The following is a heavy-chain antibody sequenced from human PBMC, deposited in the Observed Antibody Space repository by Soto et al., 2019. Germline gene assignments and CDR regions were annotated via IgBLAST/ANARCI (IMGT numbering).Heavy chain of an antibody. CDR2: INSDGSST. CDR3: ARVWCSGGSCYSSGYYYYGMDV. D-gene: IGHD2-15*01. V-gene: IGHV3-74*01. CDR1: GLTFCSYW. J-gene: IGHJ6*02. Sequence: GGSLRLSCAASGLTFCSYWMHWVRQAPGKGLVWVSRINSDGSSTSYADSVKGRFTISRDNAKNTLYLQMNSLRAEDTAVYYCARVWCSGGSCYSSGYYYYGMDVWGQGTTVTVS.